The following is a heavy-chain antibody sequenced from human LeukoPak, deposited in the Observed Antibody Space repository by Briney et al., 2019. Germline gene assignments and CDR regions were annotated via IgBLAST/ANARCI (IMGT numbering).Heavy chain of an antibody. CDR3: ARVGAVAAIPYYYYYMDV. D-gene: IGHD6-19*01. CDR2: IYTSGST. V-gene: IGHV4-4*07. CDR1: GVSFSSYY. J-gene: IGHJ6*03. Sequence: PSETLSLTCTVSGVSFSSYYWSWIRQPAGKGLEWIGRIYTSGSTNYYPSLKSRVTMSVDKSKNQCSLKLSSVTAADTAVYYCARVGAVAAIPYYYYYMDVWGKGTTVTVSS.